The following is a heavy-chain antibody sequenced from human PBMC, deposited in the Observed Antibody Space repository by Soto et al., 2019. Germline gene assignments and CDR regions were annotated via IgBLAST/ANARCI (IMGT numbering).Heavy chain of an antibody. CDR1: GYTFTSYY. CDR3: ARDFGGVIVRAPNWFDP. Sequence: QVQLVQSGAEVKKPGASVKVSCKASGYTFTSYYMHWVRQAPGQGLEWMGIINPSGGSTSYAQKFPGRVTMTRDTSTSTVYMELSSLRSEDTAVYYCARDFGGVIVRAPNWFDPWGQGTLVTVSS. V-gene: IGHV1-46*03. D-gene: IGHD3-16*02. J-gene: IGHJ5*02. CDR2: INPSGGST.